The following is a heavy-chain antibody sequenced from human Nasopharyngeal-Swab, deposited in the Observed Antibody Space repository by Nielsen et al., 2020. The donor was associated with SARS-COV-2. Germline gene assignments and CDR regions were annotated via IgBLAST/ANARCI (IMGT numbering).Heavy chain of an antibody. CDR2: MNPNSGNT. CDR3: ARGRRVVVPAAIYYWFDP. CDR1: GYTFTSYD. Sequence: ASVKVSCKASGYTFTSYDINWVRQATGQGLEWMGWMNPNSGNTGYAQKFQGRVTMTRNNSISTAYMELSSLRSEDTAVYYCARGRRVVVPAAIYYWFDPWGQGTLVTVSS. J-gene: IGHJ5*02. D-gene: IGHD2-2*01. V-gene: IGHV1-8*01.